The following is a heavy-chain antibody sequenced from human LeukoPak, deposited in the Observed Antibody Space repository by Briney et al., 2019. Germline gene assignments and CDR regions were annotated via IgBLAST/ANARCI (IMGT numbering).Heavy chain of an antibody. CDR2: ISYDGSNK. CDR1: GFTFSSYA. CDR3: ARGGLSDY. Sequence: GGSLRLSCAASGFTFSSYAMHWVRQAPGKGLEWVAVISYDGSNKYYADSVKGRFTISRDNSKNTLYLQMNSLRAEDTAVYYCARGGLSDYWGQGTLVTVSS. D-gene: IGHD3-16*01. V-gene: IGHV3-30-3*01. J-gene: IGHJ4*02.